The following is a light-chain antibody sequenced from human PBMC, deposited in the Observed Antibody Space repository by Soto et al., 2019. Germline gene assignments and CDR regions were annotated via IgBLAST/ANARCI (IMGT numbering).Light chain of an antibody. V-gene: IGLV2-14*01. CDR1: SSDVGGYNY. CDR3: SSYTSSSTLV. J-gene: IGLJ1*01. CDR2: EVS. Sequence: LTQPASVSGSPGQSITISCTGTSSDVGGYNYVSWYQQHPGKAPKLMIYEVSNRPSGVSNRFSGPKSGNTASLTISGLQAEDEADYYCSSYTSSSTLVFGTGTKVTVL.